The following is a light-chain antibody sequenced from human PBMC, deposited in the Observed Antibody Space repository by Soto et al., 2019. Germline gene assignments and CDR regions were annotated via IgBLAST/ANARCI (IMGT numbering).Light chain of an antibody. Sequence: QSALTQPPSVSAAPGQKVTISCSGVSSSIGNNHVSWYQHLPGTAPKLLIYDTTKRPSGIPDRFSVSKPGTSATLVITGLQTGDEADYYCGAWDSSPSAFVFGTGTKVTVL. CDR3: GAWDSSPSAFV. J-gene: IGLJ1*01. CDR2: DTT. V-gene: IGLV1-51*01. CDR1: SSSIGNNH.